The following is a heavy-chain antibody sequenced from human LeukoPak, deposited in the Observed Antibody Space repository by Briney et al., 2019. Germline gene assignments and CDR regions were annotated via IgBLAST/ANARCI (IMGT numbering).Heavy chain of an antibody. CDR3: AKGFPVDY. Sequence: GGSLSLSFAASGFTFSSYGMHWVRQAPGKGLEWVAVISYDGSNKYYADSVKGRFTISRDNSKNTLYLQMNSLRAEDTAVYYCAKGFPVDYWGQGTLVTVSS. V-gene: IGHV3-30*18. CDR2: ISYDGSNK. J-gene: IGHJ4*02. D-gene: IGHD3-3*01. CDR1: GFTFSSYG.